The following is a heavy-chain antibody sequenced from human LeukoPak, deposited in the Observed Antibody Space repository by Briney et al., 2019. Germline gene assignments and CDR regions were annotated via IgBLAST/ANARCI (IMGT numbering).Heavy chain of an antibody. CDR2: IYYSGST. CDR3: ARDRAAGTFDY. Sequence: SETLSLTCTVSGGSISSYYWSWIRQPPGKGLEWIGYIYYSGSTNYNPSLKSRVTISVDTSKNQFSLKLSSVTAADTAVYYCARDRAAGTFDYWGQGTLVTVSS. CDR1: GGSISSYY. J-gene: IGHJ4*02. D-gene: IGHD6-13*01. V-gene: IGHV4-59*01.